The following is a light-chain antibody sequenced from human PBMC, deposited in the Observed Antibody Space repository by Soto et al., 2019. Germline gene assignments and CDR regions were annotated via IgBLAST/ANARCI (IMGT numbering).Light chain of an antibody. V-gene: IGLV1-44*01. CDR3: AAWDDSLDGWV. Sequence: QSVLTQPPSASGTPGQRVTISCSGSRSNIGSNTVSWYQHLPGTAPKLLMDSNNQRPSGVPGRFSASKSDTSASLAISGLQSEDEAEYYCAAWDDSLDGWVFGGGTQLTVL. CDR2: SNN. J-gene: IGLJ3*02. CDR1: RSNIGSNT.